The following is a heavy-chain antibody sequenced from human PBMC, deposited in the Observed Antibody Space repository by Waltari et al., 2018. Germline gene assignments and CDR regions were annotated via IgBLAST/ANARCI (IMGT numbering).Heavy chain of an antibody. CDR1: GYSINSGYY. Sequence: QVQLQESGPGLVKPSETLSLTCDVSGYSINSGYYWGWIRQSPGKGLAWIATIYHAGDTFYTPSLKSRVNISMDTSKNQFSLKLNAVTAADTAVYFCSRQVLGYCTSAACRRLESWGQGTLVTVSS. CDR3: SRQVLGYCTSAACRRLES. V-gene: IGHV4-38-2*01. J-gene: IGHJ4*02. D-gene: IGHD2-2*03. CDR2: IYHAGDT.